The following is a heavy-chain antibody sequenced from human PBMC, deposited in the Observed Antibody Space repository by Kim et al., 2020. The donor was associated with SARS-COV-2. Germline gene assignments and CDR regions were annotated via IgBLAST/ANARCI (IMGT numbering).Heavy chain of an antibody. CDR1: GFTFNTYA. V-gene: IGHV3-23*01. CDR3: AKDQYFMVRGVTIY. J-gene: IGHJ4*02. Sequence: GGSLRLSCAASGFTFNTYAMSWVRQAPGKGLEWVSAISGSGDKTFYADSVKGRFTISRDNSKNTLYLEMNSLRAEDTAIYYCAKDQYFMVRGVTIYWGQGTLVTVSS. CDR2: ISGSGDKT. D-gene: IGHD3-10*01.